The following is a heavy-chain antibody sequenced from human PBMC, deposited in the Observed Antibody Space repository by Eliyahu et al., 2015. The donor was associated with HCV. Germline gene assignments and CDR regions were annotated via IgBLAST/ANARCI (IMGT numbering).Heavy chain of an antibody. CDR1: GFXFSNYA. CDR3: AKGDYVDYYYYGLDV. Sequence: EEQLLESGGGLVQTGGSLSLSRVASGFXFSNYAMTWVRQAPGKGLGWVSGISASGSSTYSADSLKGRFTISRDNSKNMLYLEIHSLRVADTAVYYCAKGDYVDYYYYGLDVWGQGTTVTVS. V-gene: IGHV3-23*01. D-gene: IGHD4-17*01. J-gene: IGHJ6*02. CDR2: ISASGSST.